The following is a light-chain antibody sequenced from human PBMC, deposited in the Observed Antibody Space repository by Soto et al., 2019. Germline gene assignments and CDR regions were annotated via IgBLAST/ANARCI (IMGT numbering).Light chain of an antibody. CDR3: SSYAGSNNLV. Sequence: QYVLTQPPSASGSPGQSVTISCTGTRSDVGGYNYVSWYQQHPGKAPKLMIYEVSKRPSGVPDRFSGSKSGNTASLTVSGLQAEDEADYYCSSYAGSNNLVFGGGTKLTVL. CDR1: RSDVGGYNY. V-gene: IGLV2-8*01. J-gene: IGLJ2*01. CDR2: EVS.